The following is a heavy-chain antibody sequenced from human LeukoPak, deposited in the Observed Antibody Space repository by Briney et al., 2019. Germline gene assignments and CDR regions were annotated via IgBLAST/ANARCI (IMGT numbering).Heavy chain of an antibody. CDR3: ARDFDY. J-gene: IGHJ4*02. Sequence: SETLSLTCTVPGGSISNYYWSWIRQPPRKGLEWIAYIYYSGSTSYNPCLKSRVTISIETSKYLFSLKVSSVTAADSAVYYCARDFDYWGQGTLVTVSS. V-gene: IGHV4-59*01. CDR1: GGSISNYY. CDR2: IYYSGST.